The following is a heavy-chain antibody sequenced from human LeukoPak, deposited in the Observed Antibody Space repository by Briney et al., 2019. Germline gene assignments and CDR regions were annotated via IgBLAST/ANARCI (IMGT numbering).Heavy chain of an antibody. J-gene: IGHJ4*02. CDR3: ARRRGRSSSWSPYYFDY. Sequence: SETLSLTCTVSGGSISSSSYYWGWIRQPPGKGLEWVGSIYYSGSTYYNPSLKSRVTISVDTSKNQFSLKLSSVTAADTAVYYCARRRGRSSSWSPYYFDYWGQGTLVTVSS. CDR2: IYYSGST. D-gene: IGHD6-13*01. V-gene: IGHV4-39*01. CDR1: GGSISSSSYY.